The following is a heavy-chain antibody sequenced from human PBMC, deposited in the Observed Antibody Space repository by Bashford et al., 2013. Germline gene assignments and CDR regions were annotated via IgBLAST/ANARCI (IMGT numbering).Heavy chain of an antibody. J-gene: IGHJ4*02. CDR3: AREPSSGWGSLSYFDY. V-gene: IGHV4-34*01. CDR1: GGSFSGYY. CDR2: INHSGST. D-gene: IGHD6-19*01. Sequence: SETLSLTCAVYGGSFSGYYWSWIRQPPGKGLEWIGEINHSGSTNYNPSLKSRVTISVDTSKNQFSLKLSSVTAADTAVYYCAREPSSGWGSLSYFDYWGQGTLVTVSS.